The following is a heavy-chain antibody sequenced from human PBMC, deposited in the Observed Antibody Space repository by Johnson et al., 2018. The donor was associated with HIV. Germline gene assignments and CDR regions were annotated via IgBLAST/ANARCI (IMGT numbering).Heavy chain of an antibody. CDR3: ARAYSYGVFDI. CDR1: GFTFSSYG. V-gene: IGHV3-33*01. CDR2: IWYDGSNK. J-gene: IGHJ3*02. D-gene: IGHD5-18*01. Sequence: QVQLVESGGGVVQPGRSLRLSCAASGFTFSSYGMHWVRQAPGKGLEWVAVIWYDGSNKNYADSVKGRFTISRDNSKNTLYLQMNSLRAEDTAVYYCARAYSYGVFDIWGQGTMVTVS.